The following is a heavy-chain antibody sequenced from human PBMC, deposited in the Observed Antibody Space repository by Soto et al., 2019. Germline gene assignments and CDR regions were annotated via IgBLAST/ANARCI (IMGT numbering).Heavy chain of an antibody. CDR3: ARGRYGDY. D-gene: IGHD1-1*01. Sequence: QVHLVQSGAEVKKSGASVKVSCKGSGYDFTTYGITWVRQAPGQGLEWMAWISAHNGNTDYAQKLQGRVTVTSDTSTSTAYMELRSLRSDATAVYYCARGRYGDYWGQGALVTVSS. J-gene: IGHJ4*02. V-gene: IGHV1-18*01. CDR1: GYDFTTYG. CDR2: ISAHNGNT.